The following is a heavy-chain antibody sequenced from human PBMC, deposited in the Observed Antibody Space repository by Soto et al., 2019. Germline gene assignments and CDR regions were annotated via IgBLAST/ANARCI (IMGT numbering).Heavy chain of an antibody. CDR2: ISYDSNNK. J-gene: IGHJ4*02. Sequence: QVHLVESGGGVVQPGTSLRLSCAASGFTFSTYAMHWVRQAPGKGLEWVAVISYDSNNKFYADSVKGRFTISRDNSKDTVYLQMNSLRPEDTALYYCVRDYSSTWSGDYWGQGILVTVSS. V-gene: IGHV3-30-3*01. D-gene: IGHD2-2*01. CDR1: GFTFSTYA. CDR3: VRDYSSTWSGDY.